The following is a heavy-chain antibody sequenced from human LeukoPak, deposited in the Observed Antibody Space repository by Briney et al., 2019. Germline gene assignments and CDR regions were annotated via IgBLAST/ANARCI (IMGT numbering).Heavy chain of an antibody. CDR2: INPSGGST. V-gene: IGHV1-46*01. J-gene: IGHJ4*02. D-gene: IGHD4-17*01. CDR3: ARGGYGDRIDY. Sequence: ASVKVSCKASGYTFIRYYMHWVRQAPGQGLEWMGIINPSGGSTSYAQKFQGRVAMTRDTSTSTVYMELSRLRSEDTAVYYCARGGYGDRIDYWGQGTLVSVSS. CDR1: GYTFIRYY.